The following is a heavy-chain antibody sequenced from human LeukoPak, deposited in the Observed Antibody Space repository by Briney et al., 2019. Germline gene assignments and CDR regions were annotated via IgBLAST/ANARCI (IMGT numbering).Heavy chain of an antibody. V-gene: IGHV3-23*01. D-gene: IGHD5-12*01. J-gene: IGHJ4*02. CDR1: GFPSSGYA. CDR3: AARPPIIVAGPFDF. Sequence: GGSLRLSCVASGFPSSGYAMGWVRQAPGKGLEWGSTISGTTSSTYYADSVKGRFTVSRDSSKNSLYLQMNSLRAEDTAIYYCAARPPIIVAGPFDFWGQGTLVTVSS. CDR2: ISGTTSST.